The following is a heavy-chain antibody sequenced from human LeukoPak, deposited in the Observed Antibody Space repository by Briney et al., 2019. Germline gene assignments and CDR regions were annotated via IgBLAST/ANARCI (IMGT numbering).Heavy chain of an antibody. D-gene: IGHD3-22*01. J-gene: IGHJ4*02. Sequence: GESLKISCKGSGYSFTSYWIGWVRQMPGKGLEWMGIIYPGDPDTRYSPSFQGQVTISADKSISTAYLQWSSLKASDTAMYYCARHLSYYYDSSGRKQPYYFDYWGQGTLVTVSS. CDR1: GYSFTSYW. V-gene: IGHV5-51*01. CDR2: IYPGDPDT. CDR3: ARHLSYYYDSSGRKQPYYFDY.